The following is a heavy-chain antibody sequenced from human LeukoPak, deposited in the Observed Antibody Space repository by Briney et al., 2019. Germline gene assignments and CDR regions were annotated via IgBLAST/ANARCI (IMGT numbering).Heavy chain of an antibody. CDR1: GFTFSDYY. J-gene: IGHJ4*02. CDR3: VSYGEKPGY. V-gene: IGHV3-23*01. CDR2: ISGSGGST. Sequence: GGSLRLSCAASGFTFSDYYMNWIRQAPGKGLEWVSAISGSGGSTYYADSVKGRFTISRDNSKNTLYLQMNSLRAEDTAIYYCVSYGEKPGYWGQGTLVTVSS. D-gene: IGHD5-18*01.